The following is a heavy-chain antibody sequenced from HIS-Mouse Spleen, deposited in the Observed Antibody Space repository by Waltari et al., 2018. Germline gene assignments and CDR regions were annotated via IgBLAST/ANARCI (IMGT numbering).Heavy chain of an antibody. CDR3: ARGRSPATVTIGYYFDY. D-gene: IGHD4-17*01. V-gene: IGHV4-34*01. J-gene: IGHJ4*02. CDR1: GGSFSGYY. CDR2: INHSGTT. Sequence: QVQLQQWGAGLLKPSETLSLTCAVYGGSFSGYYWRWIRQPHGKGLEWIGEINHSGTTNYHPSLKSRVTISVDTSKTQFSLKLGSVTAAETAVYYCARGRSPATVTIGYYFDYWGQGTLVTVSS.